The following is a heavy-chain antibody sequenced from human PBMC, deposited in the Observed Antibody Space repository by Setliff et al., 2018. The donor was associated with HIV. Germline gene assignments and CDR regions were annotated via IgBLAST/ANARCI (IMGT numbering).Heavy chain of an antibody. CDR3: ARQSGYTRGWDIFGLVAGSFDL. CDR1: GGSISSASYY. J-gene: IGHJ3*01. CDR2: IYYSGNT. V-gene: IGHV4-39*01. Sequence: CSVSGGSISSASYYWGWIRQPPGKGLEWIGTIYYSGNTYYSPSLKSRVTISVDTSKNQFSLRLNSVTAADTAVYYCARQSGYTRGWDIFGLVAGSFDLWCQGTLVTVSS. D-gene: IGHD3-3*01.